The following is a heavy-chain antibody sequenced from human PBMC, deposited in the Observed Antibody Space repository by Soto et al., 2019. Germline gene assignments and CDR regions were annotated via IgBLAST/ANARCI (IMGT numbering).Heavy chain of an antibody. V-gene: IGHV3-23*01. CDR3: AKDGGYSYGYSPRYYYGMDV. D-gene: IGHD5-18*01. Sequence: EVQLLASGGGLVQPGGSLRLSCAASGFTFSSYAMSWVRQAPGKGLEWVSAIRGSGGSTYYADSVKGRFTISRDNSTNTLYLQMNSLRAEDTAVYYCAKDGGYSYGYSPRYYYGMDVWGQGTTVTVSS. J-gene: IGHJ6*02. CDR1: GFTFSSYA. CDR2: IRGSGGST.